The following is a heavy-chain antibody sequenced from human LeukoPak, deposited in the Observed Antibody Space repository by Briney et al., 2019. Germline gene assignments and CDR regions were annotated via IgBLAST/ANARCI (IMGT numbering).Heavy chain of an antibody. CDR3: ASGKFGEFGMDV. V-gene: IGHV4-34*01. J-gene: IGHJ6*02. CDR2: INHSGST. D-gene: IGHD3-10*01. Sequence: SETLSLTCAVYGGSFSGYYWSWIRQPPGKGLEWIGEINHSGSTNYNPSLKSRVTISVDTSKNQFSLKLSSVTAADTAVYYCASGKFGEFGMDVWGQGTTVTVSS. CDR1: GGSFSGYY.